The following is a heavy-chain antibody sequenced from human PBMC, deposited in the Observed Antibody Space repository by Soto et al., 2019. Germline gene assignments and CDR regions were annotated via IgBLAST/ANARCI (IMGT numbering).Heavy chain of an antibody. CDR1: GGFLSESY. V-gene: IGHV4-34*01. J-gene: IGHJ5*02. D-gene: IGHD3-16*01. Sequence: PSETLSLTCAVYGGFLSESYWTWIRQPPGKGLEWIGEINHVGGTNYNPSLKSRVTMSVDTSQNQFSLRLISVTAADTAMYFCVRIRYQLPSSVLGLDPWGEGTPVTVDS. CDR3: VRIRYQLPSSVLGLDP. CDR2: INHVGGT.